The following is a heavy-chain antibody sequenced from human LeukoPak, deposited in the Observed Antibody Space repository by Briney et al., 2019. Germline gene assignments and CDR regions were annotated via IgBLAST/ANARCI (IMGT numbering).Heavy chain of an antibody. J-gene: IGHJ3*02. V-gene: IGHV4-4*02. CDR3: AIGTTVNPRGAFDI. D-gene: IGHD1-1*01. Sequence: PSGTLSLTCAVSGASISSANWWSWVRQPPGKGLEWIGEIYHSGSTSYNPSLKSRVTISVDTSKNQFSLKLSSVTAADTAVYYCAIGTTVNPRGAFDIWGQGTMVTVSS. CDR2: IYHSGST. CDR1: GASISSANW.